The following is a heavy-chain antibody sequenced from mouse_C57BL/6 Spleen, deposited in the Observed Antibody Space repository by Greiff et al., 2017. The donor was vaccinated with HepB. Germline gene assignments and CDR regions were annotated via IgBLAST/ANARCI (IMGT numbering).Heavy chain of an antibody. Sequence: VQLQQPGAELVKPGASVKLSCKASGYTFTSYWMHWVKQRPGQGLEWIGMIHPNSGSTNYNEKFKSKATLTVDKSSSTAYMQLSSLTSEDSAVYYCARLVIYDGYHTESMDYWGQGTSVTVSS. CDR3: ARLVIYDGYHTESMDY. J-gene: IGHJ4*01. D-gene: IGHD2-3*01. CDR1: GYTFTSYW. V-gene: IGHV1-64*01. CDR2: IHPNSGST.